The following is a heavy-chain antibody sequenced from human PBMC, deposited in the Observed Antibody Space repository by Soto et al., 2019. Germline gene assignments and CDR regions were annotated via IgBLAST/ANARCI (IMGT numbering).Heavy chain of an antibody. V-gene: IGHV3-66*01. J-gene: IGHJ4*02. CDR1: GFTVSSNY. CDR3: ARVSKTTVTHHVDY. CDR2: IYSGGST. Sequence: EVQLVESGGGLVQPGGSLRLSCAASGFTVSSNYMSWVRQAPGKGLEWVSVIYSGGSTYYADSVKGRFTISRDNSKNTLYLQMNSLRAEDTAVYYCARVSKTTVTHHVDYWGQGTLVTVSS. D-gene: IGHD4-17*01.